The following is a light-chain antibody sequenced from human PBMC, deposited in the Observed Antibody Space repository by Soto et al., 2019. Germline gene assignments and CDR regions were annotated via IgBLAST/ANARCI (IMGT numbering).Light chain of an antibody. J-gene: IGKJ1*01. CDR3: QQYGSSGT. V-gene: IGKV3-20*01. CDR1: QSVSNNY. Sequence: EIVFTQSPVTLWLSPWERSTLSFRASQSVSNNYVSWYQQKPGQAPRLLIYGASNRATGIPDRFSGSGSGTDFTLTISRLEPEDFAVYYCQQYGSSGTFGQGTKV. CDR2: GAS.